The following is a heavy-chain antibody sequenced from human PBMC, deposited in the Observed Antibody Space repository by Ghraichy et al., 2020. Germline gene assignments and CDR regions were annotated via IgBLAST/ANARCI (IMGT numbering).Heavy chain of an antibody. CDR1: GFTFSSYG. Sequence: GGSLRLSCAASGFTFSSYGMHWVRQAPGKGLEWVAVISYDGSNKYYADSVKGRFTISRDNSKNTLYLQMNSLRAEDTAVYYCAKEDWFDPWGQGTLVTVSS. CDR3: AKEDWFDP. V-gene: IGHV3-30*18. CDR2: ISYDGSNK. J-gene: IGHJ5*02.